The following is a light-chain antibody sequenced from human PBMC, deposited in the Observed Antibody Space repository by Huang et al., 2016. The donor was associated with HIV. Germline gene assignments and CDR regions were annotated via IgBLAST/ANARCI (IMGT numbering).Light chain of an antibody. CDR1: QTFNNF. V-gene: IGKV3-11*01. Sequence: EVVLTQSPAILSLSPGERATLSCRASQTFNNFLAWFQQKPGQPPRLLIDDASNRATGIPARFSGSGSGTDFTLTISSLEPEDFAVYYCQQRGNWPLTVGGGTKVEI. J-gene: IGKJ4*01. CDR2: DAS. CDR3: QQRGNWPLT.